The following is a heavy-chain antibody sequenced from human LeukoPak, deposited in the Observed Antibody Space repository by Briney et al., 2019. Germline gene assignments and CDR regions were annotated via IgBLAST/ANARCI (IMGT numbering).Heavy chain of an antibody. CDR3: ARGGGGIVVVPAAKIGY. D-gene: IGHD2-2*01. CDR2: INPNSGGT. CDR1: GYTFTGYY. V-gene: IGHV1-2*02. Sequence: ASVKVSCKASGYTFTGYYMHWVRQAPGQGLEWMGWINPNSGGTNYAQKFQGRVTMTRDTSISTAYMELSRLRSDDTAVYYCARGGGGIVVVPAAKIGYWGQGTLVTVSS. J-gene: IGHJ4*02.